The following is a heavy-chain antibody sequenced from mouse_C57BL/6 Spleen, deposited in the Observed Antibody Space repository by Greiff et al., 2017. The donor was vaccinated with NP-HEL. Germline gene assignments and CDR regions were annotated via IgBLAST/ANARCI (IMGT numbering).Heavy chain of an antibody. D-gene: IGHD2-1*01. CDR1: GYTFTSYW. CDR3: ASGDGNYGDWYFDV. V-gene: IGHV1-50*01. CDR2: IDPSDSYT. Sequence: QVQLQQPGAELVKPGASVKLSCKASGYTFTSYWMQWVKQRPGQGLEWIGEIDPSDSYTNYNQKFKGKATLTVDTSSSTAYMQLSSLTSEDSAVYYCASGDGNYGDWYFDVWGTGTTVTVSS. J-gene: IGHJ1*03.